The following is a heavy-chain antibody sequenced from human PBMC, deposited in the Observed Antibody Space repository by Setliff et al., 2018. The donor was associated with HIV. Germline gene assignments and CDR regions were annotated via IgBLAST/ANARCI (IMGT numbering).Heavy chain of an antibody. Sequence: ASVKVSCKASGYSFSSDYMHWVRQAPGQGLEWMGIINPTGGSTYYAQKFQGRVTLTRDASTSTVYVELSSLRSEDTAVYYCARSSPLYSRSFDAFDIWGQGTMVTVSS. CDR3: ARSSPLYSRSFDAFDI. V-gene: IGHV1-46*01. J-gene: IGHJ3*02. CDR2: INPTGGST. D-gene: IGHD6-6*01. CDR1: GYSFSSDY.